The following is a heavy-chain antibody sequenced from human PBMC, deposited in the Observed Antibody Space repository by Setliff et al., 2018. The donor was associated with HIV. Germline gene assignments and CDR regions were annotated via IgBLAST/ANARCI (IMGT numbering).Heavy chain of an antibody. J-gene: IGHJ4*02. V-gene: IGHV4-61*10. Sequence: SETLSLTCTVSGGSISSGSYFWTWIRQPAGKGLEWIGEINHSGRTNYNPSLESRVTTSVDTSKKQFSLRLTSVTAADTAVYYCARGVRDNSGWSSYYFDYWGQGTLVTVSS. CDR2: INHSGRT. CDR3: ARGVRDNSGWSSYYFDY. D-gene: IGHD6-19*01. CDR1: GGSISSGSYF.